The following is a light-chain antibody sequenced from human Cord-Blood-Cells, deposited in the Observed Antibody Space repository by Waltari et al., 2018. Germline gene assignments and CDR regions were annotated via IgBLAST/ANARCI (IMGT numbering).Light chain of an antibody. V-gene: IGKV3-15*01. CDR3: QQYNNWPLT. CDR2: GAS. Sequence: EIVMTQSPATLSVSPGERATLSCRASQSVSSNLAWYQQKPGQGPRLLSYGASTRATGIPARFSGSGSGTEFTLTISSLQSEDFAVYYCQQYNNWPLTFGGGTKVEIK. J-gene: IGKJ4*01. CDR1: QSVSSN.